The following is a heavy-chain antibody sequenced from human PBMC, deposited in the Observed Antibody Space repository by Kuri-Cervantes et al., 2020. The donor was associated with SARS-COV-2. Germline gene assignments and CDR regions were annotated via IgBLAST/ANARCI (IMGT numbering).Heavy chain of an antibody. CDR2: INPNSGGT. J-gene: IGHJ4*02. CDR3: ARGVTMVRGVSLQQQSLGIEGY. V-gene: IGHV1-2*02. D-gene: IGHD3-10*01. CDR1: GYTFTGYY. Sequence: ASVKVSCKASGYTFTGYYMHRVRQAPGQGLEWMGWINPNSGGTNYAQKFQGRVTMTRDTSISTAYMELSRLRSDDTAVYYCARGVTMVRGVSLQQQSLGIEGYWGQGTLVTVSS.